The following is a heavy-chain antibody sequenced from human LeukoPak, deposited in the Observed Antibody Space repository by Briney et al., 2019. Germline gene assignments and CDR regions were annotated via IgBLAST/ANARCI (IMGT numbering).Heavy chain of an antibody. Sequence: GGSLRLSCAASGFPFISYWMHWVRQAPGKGLVWVSRINIDGSNTNYADSVKGRFTISIDNAKNTLYLQMDSLRAEDTAVYYCARSLGGAYDYWGQGTLVTVSS. CDR1: GFPFISYW. CDR3: ARSLGGAYDY. D-gene: IGHD1-26*01. V-gene: IGHV3-74*01. J-gene: IGHJ4*02. CDR2: INIDGSNT.